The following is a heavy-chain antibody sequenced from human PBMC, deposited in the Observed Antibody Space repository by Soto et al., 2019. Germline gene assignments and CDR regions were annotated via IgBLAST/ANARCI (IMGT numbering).Heavy chain of an antibody. D-gene: IGHD3-3*01. V-gene: IGHV1-18*01. CDR1: GYTFTSYG. CDR3: ARDGNTLLRFLEWLNRIMDV. J-gene: IGHJ6*02. Sequence: ASVKVSCKASGYTFTSYGISWVRQAPGQGLEWMGWISAYNGNTNYAQKLQGRVTMTTDTSTSTAYMELRSLRSDDTAVYYCARDGNTLLRFLEWLNRIMDVWGQGTTVTVSS. CDR2: ISAYNGNT.